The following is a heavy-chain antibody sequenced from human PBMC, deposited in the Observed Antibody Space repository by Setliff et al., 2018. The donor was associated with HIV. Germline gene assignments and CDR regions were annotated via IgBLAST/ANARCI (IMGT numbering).Heavy chain of an antibody. CDR2: ISPNNGDT. Sequence: ASVKVSCKASVYTFTDYFMHWVRQAPGQGLEWMGWISPNNGDTTIPQRFQGRVTMTSDTSITTAYLQMSGLRVEDTAVYYCAKLLSRGHSGSFGDFWGQGSLVTVSS. J-gene: IGHJ4*02. CDR1: VYTFTDYF. D-gene: IGHD5-12*01. V-gene: IGHV1-2*02. CDR3: AKLLSRGHSGSFGDF.